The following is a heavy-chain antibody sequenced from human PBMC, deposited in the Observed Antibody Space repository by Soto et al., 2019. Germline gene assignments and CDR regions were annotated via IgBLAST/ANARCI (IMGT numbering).Heavy chain of an antibody. J-gene: IGHJ6*02. V-gene: IGHV1-18*01. CDR1: GYTFTSYG. D-gene: IGHD3-22*01. CDR2: ISAYNGNT. Sequence: QVQLVQSGAEVKKPGASVKVSCKASGYTFTSYGISWVRQAPGQGLEWMGWISAYNGNTNYAQKLQGRVTMTTDTSTSPAYMELRSLRSDDTAVYYCARDYYDSSGYLNLPLLYYYGMDVWGQGTTVTVSS. CDR3: ARDYYDSSGYLNLPLLYYYGMDV.